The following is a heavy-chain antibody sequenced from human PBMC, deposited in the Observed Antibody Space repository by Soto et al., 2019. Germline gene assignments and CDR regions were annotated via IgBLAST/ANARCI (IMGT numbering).Heavy chain of an antibody. CDR2: IAPGNGNT. CDR3: AKGSRMWTPDY. D-gene: IGHD2-21*01. V-gene: IGHV1-3*01. Sequence: QVQLVQSGAEVKKPGASVKVFCKASGYTFTDYAIHWVRQAPGQRLELMGWIAPGNGNTKYSQNFQGRVTITRDTSATTAYMELSSLRSEDTAVNYCAKGSRMWTPDYGGQGTLVTVSS. CDR1: GYTFTDYA. J-gene: IGHJ4*02.